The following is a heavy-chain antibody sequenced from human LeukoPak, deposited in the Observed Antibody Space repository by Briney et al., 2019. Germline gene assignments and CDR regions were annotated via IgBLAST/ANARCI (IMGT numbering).Heavy chain of an antibody. CDR2: INPNSGGT. V-gene: IGHV1-2*04. CDR3: ARAPYGSGNWFDP. Sequence: GASVKVSCKASGYTFTGYYMHWVRQAPGQGLEWMGWINPNSGGTNYAQKFQGWVTMTRDTSISTAYMELSGLRSDDTAVYYCARAPYGSGNWFDPWGQGTLVTVSS. D-gene: IGHD3-10*01. J-gene: IGHJ5*02. CDR1: GYTFTGYY.